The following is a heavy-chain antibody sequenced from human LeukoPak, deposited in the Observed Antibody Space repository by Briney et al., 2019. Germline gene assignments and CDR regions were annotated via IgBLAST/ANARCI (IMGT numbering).Heavy chain of an antibody. CDR3: ARRVVVVTANDKSDAFDV. Sequence: PSETLSLTCTVSGGSISSYYWSWIRQPPGEGLEWIGYIYYSGSTNYNPSLKSRATISLDTSKNQFSLKLNSVTAADTAVYYCARRVVVVTANDKSDAFDVWGQGTVVTVSS. D-gene: IGHD2-21*02. CDR2: IYYSGST. V-gene: IGHV4-59*01. J-gene: IGHJ3*01. CDR1: GGSISSYY.